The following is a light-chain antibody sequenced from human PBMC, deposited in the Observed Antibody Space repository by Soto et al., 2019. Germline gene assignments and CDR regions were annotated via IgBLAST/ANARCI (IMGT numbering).Light chain of an antibody. V-gene: IGKV1-12*01. CDR3: QQTNSAPYT. Sequence: DIQMTQSPSSVSASVGDRVTITCRASQDIRTWLTWYQQKPGKAPKSLIYAASSLQPGVPTRFSGSGSGTDFSLTISSLQPEDFATYYCQQTNSAPYTFGQGTKLEIK. CDR2: AAS. CDR1: QDIRTW. J-gene: IGKJ2*01.